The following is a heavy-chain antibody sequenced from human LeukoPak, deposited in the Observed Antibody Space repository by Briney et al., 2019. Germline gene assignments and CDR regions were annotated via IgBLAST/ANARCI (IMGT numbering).Heavy chain of an antibody. CDR1: GFTFSSYA. J-gene: IGHJ5*02. CDR2: ISGSGGST. D-gene: IGHD3-10*01. Sequence: GGSLRLSCAASGFTFSSYAMSWVRQAPGMGLEWVSAISGSGGSTYYADSVKGRFTISRDNSKNTLYLQMNSLRAEDTAVYYCAKSGWFGELLYWFDPWGQGTLVTVSS. CDR3: AKSGWFGELLYWFDP. V-gene: IGHV3-23*01.